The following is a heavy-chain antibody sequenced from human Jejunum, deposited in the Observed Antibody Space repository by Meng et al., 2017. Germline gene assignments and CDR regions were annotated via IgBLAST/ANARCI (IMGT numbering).Heavy chain of an antibody. CDR3: ARGHFDKYFDS. V-gene: IGHV4-61*01. CDR2: MYFSGST. J-gene: IGHJ4*02. Sequence: LQESGRQLVQPSETLALSCTISGGSVNSGSYYWSWIRQPPGKGLEWIGYMYFSGSTNYNASLKSRVTISVDTSKKQFSLKLTSVTAADTAVYYCARGHFDKYFDSWGQGTLVTVSS. D-gene: IGHD3-22*01. CDR1: GGSVNSGSYY.